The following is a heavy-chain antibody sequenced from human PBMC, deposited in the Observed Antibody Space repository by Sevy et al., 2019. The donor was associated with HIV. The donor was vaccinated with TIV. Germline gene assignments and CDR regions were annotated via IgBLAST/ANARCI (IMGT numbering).Heavy chain of an antibody. D-gene: IGHD3-10*01. V-gene: IGHV3-30-3*01. J-gene: IGHJ3*01. Sequence: GSLRLSCAASGFTFSSYPMHWVRQAPGKGLEWVSFISFDGTDKYYVDSVKGRFTITRDNSKNTLFLQMNSLRAEDPAFYYCVRETTMLPRGAFDFWGQGTMVTVSS. CDR3: VRETTMLPRGAFDF. CDR1: GFTFSSYP. CDR2: ISFDGTDK.